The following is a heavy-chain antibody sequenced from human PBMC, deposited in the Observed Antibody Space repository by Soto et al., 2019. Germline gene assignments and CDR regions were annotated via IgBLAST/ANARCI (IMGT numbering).Heavy chain of an antibody. D-gene: IGHD3-9*01. CDR2: IYYTGSS. V-gene: IGHV4-39*01. Sequence: SETLSLTCTVSGASISSRPYYWGWIRQPPGRGLEWIGSIYYTGSSSSHPSLKSRVTLSVDTSKNLFSLKLSSVTAADTAVYYCARGLPVLRYFDLGYYYYYGMDVWGQGTTVTVSS. CDR1: GASISSRPYY. CDR3: ARGLPVLRYFDLGYYYYYGMDV. J-gene: IGHJ6*02.